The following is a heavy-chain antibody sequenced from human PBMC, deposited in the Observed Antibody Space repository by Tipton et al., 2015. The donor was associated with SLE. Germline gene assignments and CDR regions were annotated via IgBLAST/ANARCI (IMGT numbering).Heavy chain of an antibody. V-gene: IGHV4-59*11. CDR3: ARRRGGEGGGTVTNYYYYYGMDV. CDR1: GGSISSHY. Sequence: TLSLTCTVSGGSISSHYWSWIRQPPGKGLEWIGYIYYSGSTNYNPSLKSRVTISVDTSKNQFSLKLSSVTAADTAVYYCARRRGGEGGGTVTNYYYYYGMDVWGQGTTVTVSS. D-gene: IGHD4-17*01. CDR2: IYYSGST. J-gene: IGHJ6*02.